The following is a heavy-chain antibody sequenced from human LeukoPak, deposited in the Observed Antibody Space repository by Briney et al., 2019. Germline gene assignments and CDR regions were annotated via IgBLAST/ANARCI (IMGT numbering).Heavy chain of an antibody. CDR1: GFPFSNYW. D-gene: IGHD1-26*01. J-gene: IGHJ4*02. V-gene: IGHV3-74*03. CDR2: INVNGKET. CDR3: VRVKFSASVLAH. Sequence: GGSLRLSCEASGFPFSNYWMDWVRQTPGEGLVWVARINVNGKETTYADSVKGRFTISRDNVKNTVYLQMHSLRPGDTGVYYCVRVKFSASVLAHWGQGTLVTVSS.